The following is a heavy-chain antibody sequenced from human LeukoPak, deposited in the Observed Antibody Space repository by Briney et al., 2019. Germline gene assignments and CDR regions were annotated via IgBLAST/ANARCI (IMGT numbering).Heavy chain of an antibody. CDR1: GYSFTTYW. CDR3: TRSYSDWVSSAFHI. D-gene: IGHD4-11*01. Sequence: GESLKISCKGSGYSFTTYWIAWVRQMPGKGLEWMGIIYPGDSDTRYSPSLQGQVTISADKSTSTAYLQWNTLKASDTAMYYCTRSYSDWVSSAFHIWGQGTMVTVSS. J-gene: IGHJ3*02. CDR2: IYPGDSDT. V-gene: IGHV5-51*01.